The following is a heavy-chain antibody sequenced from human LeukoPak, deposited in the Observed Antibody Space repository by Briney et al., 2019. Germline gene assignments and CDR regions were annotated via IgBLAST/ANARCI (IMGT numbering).Heavy chain of an antibody. D-gene: IGHD3-9*01. CDR2: ISSSSSYI. J-gene: IGHJ5*02. CDR1: GFTFSSYS. V-gene: IGHV3-21*01. CDR3: QAEDGIRYFDWLLSEFDP. Sequence: AGSLRLSCAASGFTFSSYSMNGDRQAPVKWLEWVSSISSSSSYIYYADSVKGRFTISRDNAKNSLYLQMNSLRAEDMAVFFFQAEDGIRYFDWLLSEFDPWGQGTLVTVSS.